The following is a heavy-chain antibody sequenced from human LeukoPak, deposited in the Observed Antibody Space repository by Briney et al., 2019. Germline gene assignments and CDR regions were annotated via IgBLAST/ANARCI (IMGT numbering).Heavy chain of an antibody. CDR2: IYGSGST. Sequence: PSETLSLTCTVSGGSISSYWSWIRQPAGKGLEWIGRIYGSGSTNYNPSLKSRVTMSLDTSKNQFSLKLSSVTAADTAVYYCARVRAEYSSSWYGGGGYYYHMDVWGKGTTVTVSS. V-gene: IGHV4-4*07. CDR3: ARVRAEYSSSWYGGGGYYYHMDV. D-gene: IGHD6-13*01. J-gene: IGHJ6*03. CDR1: GGSISSY.